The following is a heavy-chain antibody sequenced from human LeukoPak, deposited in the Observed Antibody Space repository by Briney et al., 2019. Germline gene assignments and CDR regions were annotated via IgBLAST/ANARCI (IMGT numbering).Heavy chain of an antibody. D-gene: IGHD7-27*01. V-gene: IGHV4-59*01. CDR3: ARGQLGIYTFDI. CDR2: IYYSGTT. J-gene: IGHJ3*02. Sequence: PSDTLSLTCTVSGGSISRYYWSWIRQPPGKGLEWMGYIYYSGTTDHNPSLKSRVTISVDTSKNQFSLKLSSVTAADTAVYYCARGQLGIYTFDIWGQGKMVTVSS. CDR1: GGSISRYY.